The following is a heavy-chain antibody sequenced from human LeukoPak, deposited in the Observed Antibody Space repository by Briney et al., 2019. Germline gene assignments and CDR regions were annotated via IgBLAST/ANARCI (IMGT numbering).Heavy chain of an antibody. CDR3: ARGLRYFDWFLFDY. Sequence: GGSLRLSCAASGCTFSSYSVNWVRQAPGKGLEWVSSISSSSTYIYYADSVKGRFTISRDNAKNSLYLQMNSLRAEDTAVYYCARGLRYFDWFLFDYWGQGTLVTVSS. J-gene: IGHJ4*02. CDR2: ISSSSTYI. D-gene: IGHD3-9*01. CDR1: GCTFSSYS. V-gene: IGHV3-21*01.